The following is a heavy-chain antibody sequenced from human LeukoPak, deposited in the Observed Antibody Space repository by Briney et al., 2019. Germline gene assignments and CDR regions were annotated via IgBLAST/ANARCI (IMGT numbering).Heavy chain of an antibody. V-gene: IGHV3-30*04. J-gene: IGHJ4*02. CDR2: ISYDGSNK. CDR1: GFTFSSYA. D-gene: IGHD1-1*01. CDR3: ARGLYNWNDGYYFDY. Sequence: GGSLRLSCAASGFTFSSYAMHWVRQAPGKGQEWVAVISYDGSNKYYADSVKGRFTISRDNSKNTLYLQMNSLRAEDTAVYYCARGLYNWNDGYYFDYWGQGTLVTVSS.